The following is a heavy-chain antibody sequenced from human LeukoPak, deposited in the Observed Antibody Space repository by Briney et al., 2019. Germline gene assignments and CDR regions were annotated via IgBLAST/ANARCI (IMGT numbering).Heavy chain of an antibody. CDR3: APRYHGYCSGGSCYPDY. V-gene: IGHV3-23*01. CDR1: GFTFSSYA. CDR2: ISGSGGST. D-gene: IGHD2-15*01. J-gene: IGHJ4*02. Sequence: GGSLRLSCAASGFTFSSYAMSWVRQAPGKGLEWVSAISGSGGSTYYADSVKGRFTISRDNSKNTLYLQMNSLRAEDTAVYYCAPRYHGYCSGGSCYPDYWGQGTLVTVSS.